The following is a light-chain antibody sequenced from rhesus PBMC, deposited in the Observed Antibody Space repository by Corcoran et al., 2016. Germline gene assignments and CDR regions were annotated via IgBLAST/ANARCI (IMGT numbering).Light chain of an antibody. V-gene: IGKV1-74*01. CDR2: KAS. J-gene: IGKJ1*01. CDR3: PHGSGTRT. CDR1: ENVNNY. Sequence: DIQMTQSPSSLSASVGDRVTITCRASENVNNYLNWYQPKPGKTPNLLIYKASTLQTGVPSRFSGNGSGTEYTFTITSLQPEDVATYYCPHGSGTRTFGQGTKVEIK.